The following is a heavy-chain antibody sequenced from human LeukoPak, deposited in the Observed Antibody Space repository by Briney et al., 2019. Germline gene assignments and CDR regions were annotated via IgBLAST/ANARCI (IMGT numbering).Heavy chain of an antibody. CDR2: MYLSGTT. J-gene: IGHJ4*02. CDR1: GDSINSLDL. D-gene: IGHD3-22*01. CDR3: AGLVGRYSSGLYYYYFDY. V-gene: IGHV4-4*02. Sequence: SGTLSLTCTVSGDSINSLDLWSWVRQPPGKGLEWIGEMYLSGTTHSNPSVRRRVTISIDKSKNQFFLNLSSVTAADTAVYYCAGLVGRYSSGLYYYYFDYWGQGTLVTVSS.